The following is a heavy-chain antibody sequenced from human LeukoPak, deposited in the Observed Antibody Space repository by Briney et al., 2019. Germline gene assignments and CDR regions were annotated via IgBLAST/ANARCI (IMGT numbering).Heavy chain of an antibody. CDR2: IYHSGST. D-gene: IGHD2-2*01. CDR1: GGSINNYY. V-gene: IGHV4-59*08. CDR3: ASGRVVPAAIKH. Sequence: SETLSLTCTVSGGSINNYYWSWIRQPPGKGLEWIGSIYHSGSTYYNPSLKSRVTISVDTSKNQFSLKLSSVTAADTAVYYCASGRVVPAAIKHWGQGTLVTVSS. J-gene: IGHJ1*01.